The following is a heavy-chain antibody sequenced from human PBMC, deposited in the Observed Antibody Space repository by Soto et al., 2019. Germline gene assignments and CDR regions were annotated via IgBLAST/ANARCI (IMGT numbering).Heavy chain of an antibody. CDR1: VYTFTGYY. Sequence: GXSVKVSCKASVYTFTGYYVHWVRQAPGQGLEWMGWINPNSGGTNYAQKFQGRVTMTRDTSISTAYMELSRLRSDDTAVYYCASSFDYYDSSGYYSYAFDIRGQGTMVTVSS. CDR2: INPNSGGT. J-gene: IGHJ3*02. CDR3: ASSFDYYDSSGYYSYAFDI. V-gene: IGHV1-2*02. D-gene: IGHD3-22*01.